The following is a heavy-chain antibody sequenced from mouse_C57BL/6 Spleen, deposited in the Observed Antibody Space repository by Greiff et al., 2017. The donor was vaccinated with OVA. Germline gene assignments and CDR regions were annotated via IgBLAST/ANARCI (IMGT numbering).Heavy chain of an antibody. CDR1: GYTFTSYW. Sequence: QVQLKQPGAELVRPGSSVKLSCKASGYTFTSYWMHWVKQRPIQGLEWIGNIDPSDSETHYNQKFKDKATLTVDKSSSTAYMQLSSLTSEDSAVYYCARWGDYDVDYWGQGTTLTVSS. CDR3: ARWGDYDVDY. D-gene: IGHD2-4*01. V-gene: IGHV1-52*01. J-gene: IGHJ2*01. CDR2: IDPSDSET.